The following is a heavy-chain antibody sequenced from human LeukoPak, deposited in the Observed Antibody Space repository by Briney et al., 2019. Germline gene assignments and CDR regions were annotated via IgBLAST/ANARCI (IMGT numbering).Heavy chain of an antibody. CDR2: IIPIFGTA. CDR1: VGTFTPSA. J-gene: IGHJ6*03. D-gene: IGHD2-2*01. V-gene: IGHV1-69*05. CDR3: AVGVVPAAPLYYYYMDV. Sequence: PLKVSRKASVGTFTPSAISWVGQAPGHEREWMGGIIPIFGTAKYAQKFQSRVTINTDESTSTAYMELRSLRSEHTAVYYCAVGVVPAAPLYYYYMDVWGKGTTVTVSS.